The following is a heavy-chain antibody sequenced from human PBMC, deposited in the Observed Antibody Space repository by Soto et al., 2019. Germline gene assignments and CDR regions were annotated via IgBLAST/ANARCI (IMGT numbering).Heavy chain of an antibody. Sequence: SETLSLTCAVSGYSISSGYYWGWIRQPPGKGLEWIGSIYHSGSTYYNPSLKSRVTISVDTSKNQFSLKLSSVTAADTAVYYCARDPKGGGWFDPWGQGTLVTVS. J-gene: IGHJ5*02. CDR3: ARDPKGGGWFDP. CDR1: GYSISSGYY. CDR2: IYHSGST. D-gene: IGHD3-16*01. V-gene: IGHV4-38-2*02.